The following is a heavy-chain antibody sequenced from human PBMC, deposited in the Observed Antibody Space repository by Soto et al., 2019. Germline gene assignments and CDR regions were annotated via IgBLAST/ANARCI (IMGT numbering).Heavy chain of an antibody. V-gene: IGHV3-66*01. CDR2: IYGGGRT. D-gene: IGHD4-17*01. CDR1: GFTVSSNY. J-gene: IGHJ2*01. CDR3: CGPSTLTINWFVDL. Sequence: EVQLVESGGGLVQPGGSLRLSCAASGFTVSSNYMSWVRQAPGKGLEWVSIIYGGGRTNYADSVKGRFTVSRDNYKNTLYLQMNSLRAEDTAMYYCCGPSTLTINWFVDLWGRGTLVTVSS.